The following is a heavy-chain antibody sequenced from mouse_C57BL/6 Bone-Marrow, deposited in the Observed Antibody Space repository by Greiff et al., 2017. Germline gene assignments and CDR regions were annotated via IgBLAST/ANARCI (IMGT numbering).Heavy chain of an antibody. J-gene: IGHJ2*01. V-gene: IGHV1-63*01. Sequence: QVQLKQSGAELVRPGTSVKMSCKASGYTFTNYWIGWAKQRPGHGLEWIGDIYPGGGYTNYNEKFKGKATLTADKSSSTAYMQLSSLTSEDSAIYYCARAPNWVYFDYWGQGTTLTVSS. D-gene: IGHD4-1*01. CDR1: GYTFTNYW. CDR2: IYPGGGYT. CDR3: ARAPNWVYFDY.